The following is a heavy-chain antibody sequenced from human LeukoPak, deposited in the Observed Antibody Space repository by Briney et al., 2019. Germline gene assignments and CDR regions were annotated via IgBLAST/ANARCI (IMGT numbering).Heavy chain of an antibody. V-gene: IGHV3-7*01. CDR3: ARDRPNTINYGDYVLDY. D-gene: IGHD4-17*01. J-gene: IGHJ4*02. CDR1: GFTFSSYW. CDR2: IKQDGSEK. Sequence: PGGSLRLSCAASGFTFSSYWMSWVRQAPGKGLEWVANIKQDGSEKYYVDSVKGQFTISRDNAKNSLYLQMNSLRAEDTAVYYCARDRPNTINYGDYVLDYWGQGTLVTVSS.